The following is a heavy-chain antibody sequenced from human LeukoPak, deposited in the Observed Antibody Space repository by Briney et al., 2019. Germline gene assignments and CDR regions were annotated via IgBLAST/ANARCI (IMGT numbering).Heavy chain of an antibody. CDR3: ATGDGWCFID. CDR2: ISRTSTDI. V-gene: IGHV3-21*01. D-gene: IGHD6-19*01. J-gene: IGHJ4*02. CDR1: GFTFSGYN. Sequence: GGSLRLSCAASGFTFSGYNVNWVRQAPGKGLEWVSSISRTSTDIHYADSVRGRFTISRDNAKNSLYLQMNSLRVEDTAVYYCATGDGWCFIDWGQGTLVTVSS.